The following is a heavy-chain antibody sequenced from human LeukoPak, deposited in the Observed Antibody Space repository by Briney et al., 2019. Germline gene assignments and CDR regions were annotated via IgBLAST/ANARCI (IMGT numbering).Heavy chain of an antibody. D-gene: IGHD2-8*01. V-gene: IGHV3-48*02. CDR2: ISASSSSI. CDR1: GFTFSGYS. Sequence: GGSLRLSCAASGFTFSGYSMNWVRQAVGKGLEWVSYISASSSSIYYADSVKGRFTISRDNAKNSLYLQMNSLRDEDTAVYYCARRAAGRPGANYFQHWGQGILVTVSS. CDR3: ARRAAGRPGANYFQH. J-gene: IGHJ1*01.